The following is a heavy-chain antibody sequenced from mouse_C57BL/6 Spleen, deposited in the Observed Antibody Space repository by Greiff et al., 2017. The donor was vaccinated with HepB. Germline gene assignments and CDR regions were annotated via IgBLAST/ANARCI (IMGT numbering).Heavy chain of an antibody. CDR2: IDPSDSYT. V-gene: IGHV1-69*01. J-gene: IGHJ1*03. Sequence: QVQLQQPGAELVMPGASVKLSCKASGYTFTSYWMHWVKQRPGQGLEWIGEIDPSDSYTNYNQKFKGKSTLTVDKSSSTAYMQLSSLTSKDSAVYYCARYFYYYWYFDVWGTGPTITVSS. CDR3: ARYFYYYWYFDV. CDR1: GYTFTSYW. D-gene: IGHD1-1*01.